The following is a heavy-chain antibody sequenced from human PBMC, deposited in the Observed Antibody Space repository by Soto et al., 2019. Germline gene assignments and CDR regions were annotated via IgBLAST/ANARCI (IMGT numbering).Heavy chain of an antibody. CDR2: ISAYDGNT. D-gene: IGHD5-12*01. Sequence: GASVKVSCKASGYTFTSYGISWVRQAPGQGLEWMGWISAYDGNTNYAQKLQGRVTMTEDTSTDTAYMELSSLRSEDTAVYYCATDSPGFEYSGPGEMDYWGQGTLVTVSS. CDR3: ATDSPGFEYSGPGEMDY. CDR1: GYTFTSYG. J-gene: IGHJ4*02. V-gene: IGHV1-18*01.